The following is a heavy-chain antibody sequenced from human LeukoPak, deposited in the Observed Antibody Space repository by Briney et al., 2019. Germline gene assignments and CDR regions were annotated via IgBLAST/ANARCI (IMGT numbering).Heavy chain of an antibody. CDR1: GFSVSSNF. CDR3: ARDGYGNNYMDV. CDR2: IYSGGTT. J-gene: IGHJ6*03. D-gene: IGHD1/OR15-1a*01. V-gene: IGHV3-53*01. Sequence: GGSLRLTCAASGFSVSSNFMSWVRQAPGKGLEWVSVIYSGGTTYYADSVKGRFTISRDNSKNTLSLQMNNLRAEDTAVYYCARDGYGNNYMDVWGKGTTVTVSS.